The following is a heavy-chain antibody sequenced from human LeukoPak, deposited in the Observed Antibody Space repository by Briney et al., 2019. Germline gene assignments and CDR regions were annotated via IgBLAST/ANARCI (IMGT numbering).Heavy chain of an antibody. CDR3: ARDHYYDGRGRFDP. J-gene: IGHJ5*02. Sequence: SQTLSLTCSVSGGSVTSGTYHWGWIRQPPGKGLEWIGSVYFDGGTHYKPSLQSRVTISVDTSKNQFSLRLSSVTAADTALYYCARDHYYDGRGRFDPWGQGTLVTVSS. V-gene: IGHV4-39*07. CDR2: VYFDGGT. CDR1: GGSVTSGTYH. D-gene: IGHD3-16*01.